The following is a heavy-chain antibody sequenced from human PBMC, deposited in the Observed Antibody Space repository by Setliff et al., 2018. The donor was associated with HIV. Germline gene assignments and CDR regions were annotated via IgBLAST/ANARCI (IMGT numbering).Heavy chain of an antibody. CDR3: AKGLYYYDSSGYPY. V-gene: IGHV3-23*01. CDR1: GFTFGSYA. Sequence: PGGSLRLSCAASGFTFGSYAMSWVRQAPGKGLEWVSAISGSGGSTYYADSVKGRFTISRDNSKNTLYLQMNSLRAEDTAVYYCAKGLYYYDSSGYPYWGQGTLVTVSS. CDR2: ISGSGGST. J-gene: IGHJ4*02. D-gene: IGHD3-22*01.